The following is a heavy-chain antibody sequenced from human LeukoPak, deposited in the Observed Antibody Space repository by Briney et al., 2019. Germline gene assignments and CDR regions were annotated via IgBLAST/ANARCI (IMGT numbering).Heavy chain of an antibody. Sequence: IRQSPGXGLVWIGYIHYSGDPKSTPSLDSRVSISLDPSGDHISLRLSSVTATDTAVYYCAIGFWKDYYFDYWGRGTLVTVSS. CDR2: IHYSGDP. CDR3: AIGFWKDYYFDY. D-gene: IGHD3-3*01. J-gene: IGHJ4*02. V-gene: IGHV4-61*03.